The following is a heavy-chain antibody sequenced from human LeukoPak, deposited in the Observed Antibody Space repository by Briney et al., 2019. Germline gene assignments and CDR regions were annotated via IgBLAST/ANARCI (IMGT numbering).Heavy chain of an antibody. CDR1: GFTFSSYA. J-gene: IGHJ4*02. D-gene: IGHD2-2*01. CDR2: ISGSGGST. CDR3: AKGVYQLPPLYYFNY. V-gene: IGHV3-23*01. Sequence: GGCLRLSCAASGFTFSSYAMSWVRQAPGKGLEWVSAISGSGGSTYYAESVKGRFTISRDNSKNTLYLQMNSLRAEDTAVYYCAKGVYQLPPLYYFNYWGQGTLVTVSS.